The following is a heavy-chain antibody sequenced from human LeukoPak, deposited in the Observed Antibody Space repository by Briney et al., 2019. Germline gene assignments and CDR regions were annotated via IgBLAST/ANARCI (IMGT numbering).Heavy chain of an antibody. D-gene: IGHD3-10*01. V-gene: IGHV3-66*01. CDR2: IYSGGST. CDR1: GFTVSSNY. Sequence: GGSLRLSCAASGFTVSSNYTSWVRQAPGKGLEWVSVIYSGGSTYYADSVKGRFTISRDNSKNTLYLQMNSLRAEDTAVYYCARDAYYGSGYDYWGQGTLVTVSS. CDR3: ARDAYYGSGYDY. J-gene: IGHJ4*02.